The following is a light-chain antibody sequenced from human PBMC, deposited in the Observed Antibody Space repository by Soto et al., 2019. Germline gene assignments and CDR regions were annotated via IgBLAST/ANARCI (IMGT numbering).Light chain of an antibody. CDR2: GAS. V-gene: IGKV3D-20*01. J-gene: IGKJ1*01. CDR1: QSVSSSY. CDR3: QQYNSYSWT. Sequence: IVITQSPATLSLSPGERGTLSCGASQSVSSSYVAWYQHKPGLAPRLFIYGASSRATGIPDRFSGSGSGTDFTLTISSLQPDDFAAYDCQQYNSYSWTFGQGTMA.